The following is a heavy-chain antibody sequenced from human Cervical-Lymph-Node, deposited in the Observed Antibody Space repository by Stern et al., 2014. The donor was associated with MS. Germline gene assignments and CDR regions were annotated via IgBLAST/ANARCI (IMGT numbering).Heavy chain of an antibody. CDR1: GFPFSNAW. J-gene: IGHJ4*02. CDR3: TTVGLQDL. D-gene: IGHD2-15*01. CDR2: IKSKIEGEAT. V-gene: IGHV3-15*01. Sequence: EMQLVESGGGLVKPGVSLRLSCAASGFPFSNAWMSWVRQAPGKGLQWVGRIKSKIEGEATDYAAPMKGRFTISRDDSKNTLFLQMNGLKTEDTAVYYCTTVGLQDLWGQGILVTVSS.